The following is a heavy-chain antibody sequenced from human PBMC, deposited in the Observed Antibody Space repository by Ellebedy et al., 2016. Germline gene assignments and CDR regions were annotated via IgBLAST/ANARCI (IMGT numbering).Heavy chain of an antibody. J-gene: IGHJ4*02. D-gene: IGHD2-21*02. V-gene: IGHV3-7*04. CDR2: IKQDGSEK. CDR1: GFTFSSYW. Sequence: GGSLRLSCAASGFTFSSYWMSWVRQAPGKGLEWVANIKQDGSEKYYVDSVKGRFTISRDNAKNSLYLQMNSLRAEDTAVYYCARDWGYCGGDCYSGGTFDYWGQGTLVTVSS. CDR3: ARDWGYCGGDCYSGGTFDY.